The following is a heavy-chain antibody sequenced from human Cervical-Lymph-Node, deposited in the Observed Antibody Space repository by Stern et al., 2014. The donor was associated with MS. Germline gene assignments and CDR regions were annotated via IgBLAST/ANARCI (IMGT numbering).Heavy chain of an antibody. V-gene: IGHV4-61*01. J-gene: IGHJ4*02. CDR1: GGSVSSGSYY. CDR3: ARGGNFWSGYYDY. CDR2: IYYSGST. Sequence: QLQLQESGPGLVKPSETLSLTCTVSGGSVSSGSYYWSWIRQPPGKGLEWIGYIYYSGSTNYNPSIKSRVTISVDTSKNQFSLKLSSVTAADTAVYYCARGGNFWSGYYDYWGQGTLVTVSS. D-gene: IGHD3-3*01.